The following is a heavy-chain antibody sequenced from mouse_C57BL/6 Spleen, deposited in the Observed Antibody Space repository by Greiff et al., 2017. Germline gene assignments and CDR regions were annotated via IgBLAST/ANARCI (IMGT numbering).Heavy chain of an antibody. J-gene: IGHJ4*01. Sequence: VKLQQSGTELVKPGASVKLSCKASGYTFTSYWMNWVKQRPGQGLEWIGNINPSNGGTNYNEKFKSKATLTVDKSSSTAYMQLSSLTSEDSAVYYCARGGDGSSFYAMGYWGQGTSVTVSS. CDR1: GYTFTSYW. CDR2: INPSNGGT. D-gene: IGHD1-1*01. V-gene: IGHV1-53*01. CDR3: ARGGDGSSFYAMGY.